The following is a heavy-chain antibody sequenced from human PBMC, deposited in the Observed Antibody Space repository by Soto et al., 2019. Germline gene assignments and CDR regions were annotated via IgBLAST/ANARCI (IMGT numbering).Heavy chain of an antibody. Sequence: VHLLESGGGLVQPGGSLRLSCAASGFTFSSYVMSWVRQAPGKGLEWVSTSSLSGGNTDYADSVKGRFTISRDNSKNTLHLQMNSLRAEDTAVYYCAKHFSTSWSGHFDYLGQGTLVTVSS. D-gene: IGHD6-13*01. CDR2: SSLSGGNT. V-gene: IGHV3-23*01. CDR1: GFTFSSYV. CDR3: AKHFSTSWSGHFDY. J-gene: IGHJ4*02.